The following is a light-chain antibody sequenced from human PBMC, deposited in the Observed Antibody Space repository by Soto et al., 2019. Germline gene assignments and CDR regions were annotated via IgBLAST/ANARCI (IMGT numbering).Light chain of an antibody. CDR1: KSISISY. V-gene: IGKV3-20*01. CDR2: STS. Sequence: EIVLTQSPDTLSLYPGERATRSCRASKSISISYLAWYQQQPGQAPRLLHYSTSTRATGIPDRFSGSGSGTDFTLTISKMEPGDFAVYYCQQYGGSSWTFGQGTKVEIK. J-gene: IGKJ1*01. CDR3: QQYGGSSWT.